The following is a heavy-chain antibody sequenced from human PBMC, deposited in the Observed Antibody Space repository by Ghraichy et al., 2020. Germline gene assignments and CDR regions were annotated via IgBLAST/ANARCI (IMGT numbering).Heavy chain of an antibody. D-gene: IGHD6-13*01. CDR1: GFTFRSYC. J-gene: IGHJ4*02. CDR3: TRGGVSAAFDS. CDR2: IDGDGSNP. Sequence: GGSLRLSCAASGFTFRSYCMHWVRQAPGKGLLWVSRIDGDGSNPTYADSVKGRFTISRDNAKNTLYLQMNSLRAEDTAVYYCTRGGVSAAFDSWGQGTLVTV. V-gene: IGHV3-74*01.